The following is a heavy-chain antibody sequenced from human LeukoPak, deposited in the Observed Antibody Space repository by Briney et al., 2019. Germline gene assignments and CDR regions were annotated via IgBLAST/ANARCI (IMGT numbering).Heavy chain of an antibody. CDR2: ISGSGGST. CDR3: AKFLGYCSSTSCLGGFDP. V-gene: IGHV3-23*01. D-gene: IGHD2-2*01. J-gene: IGHJ5*02. CDR1: GVTFSSYA. Sequence: PGGSLRLSCAASGVTFSSYAMSWVRQAPGKGLEWVSAISGSGGSTYYADSVKGRFTISRDNSKNTLYLQMNSLRAEDTAVYYCAKFLGYCSSTSCLGGFDPWGQGTLVTVSS.